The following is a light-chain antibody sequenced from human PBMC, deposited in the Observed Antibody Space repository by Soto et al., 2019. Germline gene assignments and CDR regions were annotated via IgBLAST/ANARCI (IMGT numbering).Light chain of an antibody. Sequence: EIVLTQSPATLSLSPGDRATLSCRASQSVGSYLGWYQQRPGQAPRLLIYDASNRATGNPARFSGSGSGTDFTRTISSLEPEDFAVYYCQQRSDWPSTFGGGTKVEIK. CDR1: QSVGSY. CDR2: DAS. J-gene: IGKJ4*01. CDR3: QQRSDWPST. V-gene: IGKV3-11*01.